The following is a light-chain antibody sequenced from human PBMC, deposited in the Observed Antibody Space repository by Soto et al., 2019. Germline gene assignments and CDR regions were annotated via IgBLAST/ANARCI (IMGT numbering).Light chain of an antibody. V-gene: IGKV1D-43*01. Sequence: IQMTQSPSTVSASVGGRATITGRASQGISSYLAWYQQKTAKAPKLLIYYASSLQSGVPSRFSGSGSRTEFTLTISSLQPDDVETDYCQHYNSYSEAFGQGTQVDIK. J-gene: IGKJ1*01. CDR1: QGISSY. CDR3: QHYNSYSEA. CDR2: YAS.